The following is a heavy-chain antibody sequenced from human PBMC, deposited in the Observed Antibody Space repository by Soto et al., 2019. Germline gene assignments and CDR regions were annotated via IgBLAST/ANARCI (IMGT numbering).Heavy chain of an antibody. D-gene: IGHD5-12*01. CDR1: GYTFTSYW. Sequence: GESLKISCVASGYTFTSYWIGWVRQMPGKGLEWMGIIYPGDSDTRYSPSFRGQVTISADKSISTAYLQWSSLKASDSAVYYCICQLGVDPHNLFHPRGQRTLVTVSS. V-gene: IGHV5-51*01. J-gene: IGHJ5*02. CDR2: IYPGDSDT. CDR3: ICQLGVDPHNLFHP.